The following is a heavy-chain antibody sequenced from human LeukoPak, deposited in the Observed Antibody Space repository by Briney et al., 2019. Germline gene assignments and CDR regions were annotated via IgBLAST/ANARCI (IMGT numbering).Heavy chain of an antibody. J-gene: IGHJ5*02. Sequence: SETLSLTCTASGYSISSHYWNWIRQPAGKGLEWVGGVHYSGITYYNPALKNRVAISIDTSKKQFSLILNSVTAADTAVYYCARDTYDYSFNPWGQGTLVPVSS. CDR3: ARDTYDYSFNP. D-gene: IGHD5-12*01. CDR1: GYSISSHY. CDR2: VHYSGIT. V-gene: IGHV4-59*11.